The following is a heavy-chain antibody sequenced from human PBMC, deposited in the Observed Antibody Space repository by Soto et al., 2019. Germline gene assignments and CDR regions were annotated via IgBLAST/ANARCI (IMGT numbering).Heavy chain of an antibody. CDR3: ASARDYCVDY. V-gene: IGHV3-7*01. J-gene: IGHJ4*02. CDR1: GLTFNTYW. Sequence: EVQLVESGGGLVQPGESLRLSCAASGLTFNTYWMTWVRQPPGKGLEWVANINPDGSVKYSVDSLKGRFTISRDNAKNSLYLQMNSLSAEDTAVYYCASARDYCVDYGGQGTLVTVSS. D-gene: IGHD2-15*01. CDR2: INPDGSVK.